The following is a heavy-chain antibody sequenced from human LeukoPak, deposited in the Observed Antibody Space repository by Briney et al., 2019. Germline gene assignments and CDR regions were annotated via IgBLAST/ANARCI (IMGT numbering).Heavy chain of an antibody. V-gene: IGHV3-66*01. D-gene: IGHD2-8*01. CDR3: ARVTK. CDR2: INSGGNT. Sequence: GGSLRLSCAASGFSVSSTYMIWVRQAPGKGLEWVSIINSGGNTYYADSVKDRFTISRDNSKNTPFLQMNSLRVEDTAVYFCARVTKWGQGTLVTVSS. CDR1: GFSVSSTY. J-gene: IGHJ1*01.